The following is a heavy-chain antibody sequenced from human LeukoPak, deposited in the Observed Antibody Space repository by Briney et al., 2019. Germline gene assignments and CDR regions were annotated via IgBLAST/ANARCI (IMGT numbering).Heavy chain of an antibody. J-gene: IGHJ4*02. D-gene: IGHD3-22*01. Sequence: PGGSLRLSCSASGFTFSSYAMHWVRQAPGKGLEYVSAISGNGGSTYYADSVRGRFTISRDNSKNTLYLQMSSLRAEDTAVYYCVKTDYYDSSAAYYFDYWGQGTLVTVS. CDR2: ISGNGGST. CDR3: VKTDYYDSSAAYYFDY. CDR1: GFTFSSYA. V-gene: IGHV3-64D*09.